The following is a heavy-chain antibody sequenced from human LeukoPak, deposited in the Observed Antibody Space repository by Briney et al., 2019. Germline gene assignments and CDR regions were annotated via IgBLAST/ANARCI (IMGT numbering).Heavy chain of an antibody. CDR3: ARAGTRGRSSSWYVR. Sequence: ASVKVSCKASGYTFTGYYMHWVRQAPGQGLEWMGWINPNSGGTNYAQKFQGRVTMTRDTSISTAYMELSRLRSDDTAVYYCARAGTRGRSSSWYVRWGQGTLVTVSS. CDR2: INPNSGGT. V-gene: IGHV1-2*02. CDR1: GYTFTGYY. J-gene: IGHJ4*02. D-gene: IGHD6-13*01.